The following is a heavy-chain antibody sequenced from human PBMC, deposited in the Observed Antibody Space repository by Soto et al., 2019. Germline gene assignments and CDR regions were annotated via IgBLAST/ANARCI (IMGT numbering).Heavy chain of an antibody. Sequence: GESLKISCEASGFIFTNFWMHWVRQVPGKGLVWVSRIDTSGSSTSYADSVKGRFTISRDNAKNTVSLQMNSLRAEDTGVYYCAKDTWYFDLWSAGSLVTVSS. V-gene: IGHV3-74*01. CDR2: IDTSGSST. CDR3: AKDTWYFDL. CDR1: GFIFTNFW. D-gene: IGHD1-20*01. J-gene: IGHJ4*02.